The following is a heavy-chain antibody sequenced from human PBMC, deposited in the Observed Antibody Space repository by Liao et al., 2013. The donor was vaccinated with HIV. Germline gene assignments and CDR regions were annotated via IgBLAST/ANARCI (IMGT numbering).Heavy chain of an antibody. CDR2: INHSGRT. J-gene: IGHJ4*02. V-gene: IGHV4-34*01. CDR1: GGSFSGYY. CDR3: ARGRIAARHHY. D-gene: IGHD6-6*01. Sequence: QVQLQQWGAGLLKPSETLSLTCAVYGGSFSGYYWSWIRQPPGKGLEWIGEINHSGRTNYNPSLKSRVTISVDTSKNQFSLKLSSVTAADTAVYYCARGRIAARHHYWGQGTLVTVSS.